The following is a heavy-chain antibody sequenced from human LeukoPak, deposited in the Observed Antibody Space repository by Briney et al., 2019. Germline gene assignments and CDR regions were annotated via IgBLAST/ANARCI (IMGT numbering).Heavy chain of an antibody. J-gene: IGHJ5*02. CDR1: GYTFTRYG. CDR3: ARATTVTLYGNWFDP. CDR2: ISAYNCNT. Sequence: ATVKVSCKASGYTFTRYGISWVRQAPGQGLEWMGWISAYNCNTNYAQKLQGRVTITTDTSTSTAYMELRSLRSDDTAVYYCARATTVTLYGNWFDPWGQGALVTVSS. V-gene: IGHV1-18*01. D-gene: IGHD4-17*01.